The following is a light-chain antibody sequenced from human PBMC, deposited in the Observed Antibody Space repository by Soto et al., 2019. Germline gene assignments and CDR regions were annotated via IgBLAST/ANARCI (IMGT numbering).Light chain of an antibody. CDR3: SSYAGSNNLGV. Sequence: QSALTQPPSASGSPGQSVTISCTGTSGDVGGNNYVSWYQQHPGKAPKLLIYEVIKRPSGVPDRFSGSKSGNTASLTVSGLQAEDEADYYCSSYAGSNNLGVFGGGTKLTVL. CDR1: SGDVGGNNY. J-gene: IGLJ2*01. V-gene: IGLV2-8*01. CDR2: EVI.